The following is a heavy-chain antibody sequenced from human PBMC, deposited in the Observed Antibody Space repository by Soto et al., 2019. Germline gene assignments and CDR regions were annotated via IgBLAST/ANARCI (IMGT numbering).Heavy chain of an antibody. CDR1: GFTFSSYG. CDR3: ARSTVGYCSGGSCYGPYYYGMDV. D-gene: IGHD2-15*01. J-gene: IGHJ6*02. Sequence: ESGGGVVQPGRSLRLSCAASGFTFSSYGMHWVRQAPGKGLEWVAVIWYDGSNKYYADSVKGRFTISRDNSKNTLYLQMNSLRAEDTAVYYCARSTVGYCSGGSCYGPYYYGMDVWGQGTTVTVSS. CDR2: IWYDGSNK. V-gene: IGHV3-33*01.